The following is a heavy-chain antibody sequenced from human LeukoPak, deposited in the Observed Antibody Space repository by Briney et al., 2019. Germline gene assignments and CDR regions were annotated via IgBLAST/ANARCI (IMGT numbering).Heavy chain of an antibody. CDR3: ARDAPGNTALDY. CDR1: GFTFISYW. V-gene: IGHV3-74*01. J-gene: IGHJ4*02. CDR2: INGYGSST. D-gene: IGHD5-18*01. Sequence: SGGSLRLSCAASGFTFISYWMHWVRHAPGEGLVRVSRINGYGSSTDFADSVKGRFTISRDNAKNTLYLQMNSLRAEDTAVYYCARDAPGNTALDYWGQGTLVTMSS.